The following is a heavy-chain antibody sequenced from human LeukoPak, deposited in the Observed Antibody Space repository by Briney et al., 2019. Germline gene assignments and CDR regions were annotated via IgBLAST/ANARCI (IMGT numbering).Heavy chain of an antibody. D-gene: IGHD6-13*01. CDR1: GFTFSSYA. J-gene: IGHJ4*02. Sequence: GGSLRLSCSASGFTFSSYAMHWVRQAPGKGLEYVSAISSNGGSIYYADSVKGRFTISRDNSKNTLYLQMSSLRAEDTAVYYCVKAGYSGSWYLSYWGQGTLVTVSS. V-gene: IGHV3-64D*06. CDR2: ISSNGGSI. CDR3: VKAGYSGSWYLSY.